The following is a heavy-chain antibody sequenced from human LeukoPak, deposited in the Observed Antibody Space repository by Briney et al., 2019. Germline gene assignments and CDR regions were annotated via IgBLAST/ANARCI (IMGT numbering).Heavy chain of an antibody. J-gene: IGHJ5*02. D-gene: IGHD6-6*01. CDR2: INPNSGGT. V-gene: IGHV1-2*02. CDR3: ARDISSSSHWFDP. CDR1: GYTFTGYY. Sequence: ASVKVSCKASGYTFTGYYMHWVRQAPGQGLEWMGWINPNSGGTNYAQEFQGRVTMTRDTSISTAYMELSRLRSDDTAVYYCARDISSSSHWFDPWGQGTLVTVSS.